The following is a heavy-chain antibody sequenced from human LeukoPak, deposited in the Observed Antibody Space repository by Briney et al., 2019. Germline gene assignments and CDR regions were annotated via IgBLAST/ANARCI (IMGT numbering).Heavy chain of an antibody. Sequence: SETLSLTCTVSGVSISGFYWNWIRQPPRKGLEWVGYSHTGGSISSNPSLNSRVAFSMDTSKNQVSLRLNSVTVTDTAVYYCARRRGGFGEGEFDYWGQGIPVTVST. CDR2: SHTGGSI. CDR1: GVSISGFY. V-gene: IGHV4-4*08. J-gene: IGHJ4*02. D-gene: IGHD3-10*01. CDR3: ARRRGGFGEGEFDY.